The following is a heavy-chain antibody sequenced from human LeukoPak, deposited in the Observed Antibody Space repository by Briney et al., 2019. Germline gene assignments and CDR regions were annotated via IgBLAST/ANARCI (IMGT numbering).Heavy chain of an antibody. D-gene: IGHD3-16*01. V-gene: IGHV3-66*01. CDR2: IYSDGTI. CDR3: AREVGGGASGQ. Sequence: GGSLRLSSAASGFTVSSNYMSWVRQVPGKGLEWVSVIYSDGTISYADSVKGRFTVSRDNSENTLYLQMNRLRVEDTAVYYCAREVGGGASGQWGQGTLVTVSS. J-gene: IGHJ4*02. CDR1: GFTVSSNY.